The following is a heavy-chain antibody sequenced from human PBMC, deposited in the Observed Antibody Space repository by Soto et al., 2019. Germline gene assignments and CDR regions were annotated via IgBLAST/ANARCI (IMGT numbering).Heavy chain of an antibody. V-gene: IGHV4-38-2*02. CDR2: IYHSGST. CDR1: GYSISSGYY. J-gene: IGHJ4*02. CDR3: ARDRGVHFDY. Sequence: PSETLSLTCAVSGYSISSGYYWGWIRQPPGKGLEWIGSIYHSGSTYYNPSLKSRVTISVDTSKNQFSLKLSSVTAADTAVYYCARDRGVHFDYWGQGTLVTVSS.